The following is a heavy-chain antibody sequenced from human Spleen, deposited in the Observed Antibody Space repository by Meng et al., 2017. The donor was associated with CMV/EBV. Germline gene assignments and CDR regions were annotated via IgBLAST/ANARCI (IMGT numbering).Heavy chain of an antibody. CDR2: VIPILRTA. V-gene: IGHV1-69*05. CDR1: GGIFSSYA. CDR3: AKSDLPLRTYFDY. Sequence: CKASGGIFSSYAISWVRQAPGQGLEWMGGVIPILRTANYAQKFQGRVTMTTDESTRTAYMELSSLRSEDTAVYYCAKSDLPLRTYFDYWGQGTLVTVSS. J-gene: IGHJ4*02.